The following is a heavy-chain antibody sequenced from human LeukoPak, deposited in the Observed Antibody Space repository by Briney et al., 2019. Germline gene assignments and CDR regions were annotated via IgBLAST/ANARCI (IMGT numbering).Heavy chain of an antibody. CDR2: INPSGGST. Sequence: ASVNVSCKASGYPFTSYYMHWVRQAPGQGLEWMGVINPSGGSTSYAQKFQGRVTMTRDTSMSTVYMDLSSLRSEDTAVYYCARDFAAGGTFFGVVILNAFDVWGQGTMVTVSS. CDR3: ARDFAAGGTFFGVVILNAFDV. D-gene: IGHD3-3*01. J-gene: IGHJ3*01. V-gene: IGHV1-46*01. CDR1: GYPFTSYY.